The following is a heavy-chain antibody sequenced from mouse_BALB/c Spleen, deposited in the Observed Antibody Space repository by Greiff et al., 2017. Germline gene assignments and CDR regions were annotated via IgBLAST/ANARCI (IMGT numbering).Heavy chain of an antibody. CDR1: EYEFPSHA. Sequence: EVKLVASGGGLVQPGESLQLSCASNEYEFPSHAMSWVRKTPEKRLELVAAINSDGGSTYYPDTMERRFIISRDNTKKTLYLQMSSLRSEDTALYYCARHDDGNWFAYWGQGTLVTVSA. CDR3: ARHDDGNWFAY. J-gene: IGHJ3*01. CDR2: INSDGGST. V-gene: IGHV5-2*01. D-gene: IGHD2-1*01.